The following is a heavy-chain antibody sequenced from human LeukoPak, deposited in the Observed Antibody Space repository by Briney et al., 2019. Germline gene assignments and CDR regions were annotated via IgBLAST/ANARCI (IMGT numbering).Heavy chain of an antibody. D-gene: IGHD3-10*01. Sequence: RGSLRLSCAASGFTFNSYAMSWVRQAPGKGLEWVSAWSGRCGSTYYADSVKGRFTISRDNSKNTLYLQMNSLRAEDTAVYYCAKRHLYGSGTSTFDYWGQGTLVTVS. J-gene: IGHJ4*02. CDR1: GFTFNSYA. CDR3: AKRHLYGSGTSTFDY. CDR2: WSGRCGST. V-gene: IGHV3-23*01.